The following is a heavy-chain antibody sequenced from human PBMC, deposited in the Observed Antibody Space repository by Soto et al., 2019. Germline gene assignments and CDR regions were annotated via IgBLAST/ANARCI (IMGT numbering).Heavy chain of an antibody. Sequence: SETLSLTCTVSGGSISSGGYSWTWIRQSPGKGLEWIGYTYQSGSAYYNPSLKSRVTISVDRSKNQFSLNLTSVTAADTAVYYCARDYYGMDVWGQGTTVTAP. V-gene: IGHV4-30-2*06. J-gene: IGHJ6*02. CDR1: GGSISSGGYS. CDR3: ARDYYGMDV. CDR2: TYQSGSA.